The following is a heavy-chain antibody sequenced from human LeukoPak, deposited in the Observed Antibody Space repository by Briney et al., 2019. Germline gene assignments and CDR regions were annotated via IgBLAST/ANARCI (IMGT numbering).Heavy chain of an antibody. V-gene: IGHV4-59*08. D-gene: IGHD4-17*01. CDR2: IFYSGTT. Sequence: SETLSLTCTVSGGSISSYYWSWIRQPPGKGLEWIGFIFYSGTTNYNPSLKSRVTISVDTSKNQFSLKMTSVTAADTALYYCARIYGDYVGSLNTYYMDVWGKGTTVTVSS. J-gene: IGHJ6*03. CDR3: ARIYGDYVGSLNTYYMDV. CDR1: GGSISSYY.